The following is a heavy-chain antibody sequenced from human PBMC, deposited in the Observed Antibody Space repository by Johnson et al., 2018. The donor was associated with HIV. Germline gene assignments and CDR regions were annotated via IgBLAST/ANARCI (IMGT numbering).Heavy chain of an antibody. CDR3: AKDLGSQVLWFIRDGFGI. Sequence: QVQLVESGGGVVQPGRSLRLSCAASGFTFSSYAMHWVRQAPGKGLEWVAVISYDGSDKYYADSVKGRFTISRDNSKNTLYLQMNSLRAEDTAVYYCAKDLGSQVLWFIRDGFGIWGQGTMVTVSS. D-gene: IGHD3-10*01. V-gene: IGHV3-30*04. CDR1: GFTFSSYA. J-gene: IGHJ3*02. CDR2: ISYDGSDK.